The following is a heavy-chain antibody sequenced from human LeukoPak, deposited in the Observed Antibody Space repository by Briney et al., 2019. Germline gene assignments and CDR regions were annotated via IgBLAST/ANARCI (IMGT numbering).Heavy chain of an antibody. Sequence: PGGSLRLSCAASGFTFSSYWMSWVRQAPGKGLEWVANIKQDGSEKYYVDSVKGRFTISRDNAKNSLYQQMNSLRAEDTAVYYCARGPIFDCSGGSCYSDYYYYYGMDVWGQGTTVTVSS. CDR3: ARGPIFDCSGGSCYSDYYYYYGMDV. V-gene: IGHV3-7*01. CDR2: IKQDGSEK. D-gene: IGHD2-15*01. J-gene: IGHJ6*02. CDR1: GFTFSSYW.